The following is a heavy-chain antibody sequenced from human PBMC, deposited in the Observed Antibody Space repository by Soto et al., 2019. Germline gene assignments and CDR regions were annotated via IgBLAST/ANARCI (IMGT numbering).Heavy chain of an antibody. Sequence: ASVKVSCKASGYTFTGYFMHWVRQAPGQGLEWMGWINPYSGGADYAQSFQGRVTMTRDTSISTVYMELSRLRFDDTAVYYCARVIGGPYYISPLDPWGQGTVVTVSS. CDR2: INPYSGGA. CDR1: GYTFTGYF. D-gene: IGHD3-10*01. CDR3: ARVIGGPYYISPLDP. V-gene: IGHV1-2*02. J-gene: IGHJ5*02.